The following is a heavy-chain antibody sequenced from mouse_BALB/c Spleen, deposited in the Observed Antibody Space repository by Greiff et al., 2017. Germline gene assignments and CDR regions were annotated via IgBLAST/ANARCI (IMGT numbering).Heavy chain of an antibody. CDR2: IDPANGNT. Sequence: EVQGVESGAELVKPGASVKLSCTASGFNIKDTYMHWVKQRPEQGLEWIGRIDPANGNTKYDPKFQGKATITADTSSNTAYLQLSSLTSEDTAVYYCASWDSHAMDYWGQGTSVTVSS. CDR3: ASWDSHAMDY. J-gene: IGHJ4*01. D-gene: IGHD4-1*01. CDR1: GFNIKDTY. V-gene: IGHV14-3*02.